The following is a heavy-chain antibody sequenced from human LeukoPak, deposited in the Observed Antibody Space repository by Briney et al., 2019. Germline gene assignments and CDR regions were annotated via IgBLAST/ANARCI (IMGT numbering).Heavy chain of an antibody. V-gene: IGHV1-8*01. CDR3: ARGPLVRLPSSFDH. CDR1: GYTFTSYD. J-gene: IGHJ5*02. CDR2: MNPNSGNT. Sequence: ASVKVSCKASGYTFTSYDINWVRQATGQGLEWMGWMNPNSGNTGSAQRFQGRITMTRDTSISTAYMELSSLRFEDTAVYYCARGPLVRLPSSFDHWGQGTLVTASS. D-gene: IGHD3-16*02.